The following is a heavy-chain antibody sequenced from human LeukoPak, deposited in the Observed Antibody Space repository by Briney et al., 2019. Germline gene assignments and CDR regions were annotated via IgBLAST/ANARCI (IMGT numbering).Heavy chain of an antibody. CDR1: GGSFSGYY. CDR3: VRDLGRYYGMDV. J-gene: IGHJ6*02. Sequence: SETLSLTCAVYGGSFSGYYWSWIRQPPGKGLEWIGEINHSGSTNYNPSLKSRVTISVDTSKNQFSLKLSSVTAADTAVYYCVRDLGRYYGMDVWGQGTTVTVSS. CDR2: INHSGST. V-gene: IGHV4-34*01.